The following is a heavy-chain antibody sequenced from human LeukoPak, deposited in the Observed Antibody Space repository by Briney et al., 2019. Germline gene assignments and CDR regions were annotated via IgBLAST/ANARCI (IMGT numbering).Heavy chain of an antibody. CDR1: GASISSGGFS. D-gene: IGHD6-13*01. CDR3: ARGEGYVNSWNFFHS. J-gene: IGHJ4*02. V-gene: IGHV4-30-2*01. CDR2: IDHRGST. Sequence: SQTLSLTCAVSGASISSGGFSWNWIRQPPGKGLEWIGYIDHRGSTRYKSSLKSRVTISVDKSKNQFSLRLSSVTAADTAVYFCARGEGYVNSWNFFHSWGRGTLVTVSS.